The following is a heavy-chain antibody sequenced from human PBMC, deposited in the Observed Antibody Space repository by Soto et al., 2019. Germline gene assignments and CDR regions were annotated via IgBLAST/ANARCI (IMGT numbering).Heavy chain of an antibody. D-gene: IGHD3-16*01. Sequence: PSQTLSLTCTVSGGSISSYYWSWIRNPPGKGLEWIGYIYYSGSTNYNPSLKSRVTISVDTSKNQFSLKLSSVTAADTAVSYRARRVWYFYGAEAWGKGRTVT. CDR3: ARRVWYFYGAEA. J-gene: IGHJ6*04. CDR2: IYYSGST. V-gene: IGHV4-59*13. CDR1: GGSISSYY.